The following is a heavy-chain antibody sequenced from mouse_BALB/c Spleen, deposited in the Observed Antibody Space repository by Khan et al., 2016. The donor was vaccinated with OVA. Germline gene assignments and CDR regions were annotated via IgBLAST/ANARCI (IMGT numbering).Heavy chain of an antibody. CDR2: IDPENGNT. Sequence: EVQLQESGAELVRPGALVKLSCKASGFNIKDYYMYWVKLRPEEGLEWIGWIDPENGNTIYDPKFQGKASITADTPSNTAYLQLSSLPSEDTAVSYWVGRGYGNYWFAYGGQGTLVTVSA. D-gene: IGHD2-1*01. V-gene: IGHV14-1*02. CDR3: VGRGYGNYWFAY. J-gene: IGHJ3*01. CDR1: GFNIKDYY.